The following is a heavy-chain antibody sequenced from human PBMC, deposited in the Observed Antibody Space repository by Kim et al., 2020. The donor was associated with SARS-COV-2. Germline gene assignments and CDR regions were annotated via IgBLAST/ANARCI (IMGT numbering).Heavy chain of an antibody. CDR3: ERGPVDPGNYYYYMDV. CDR1: GGSFSGYY. J-gene: IGHJ6*03. V-gene: IGHV4-34*01. D-gene: IGHD2-15*01. Sequence: SETLSLTCAAYGGSFSGYYWSWIRQPPGKGLEWIGEINHSGSTNYNPSLKSRVTISVDTSKNQFSLKLSSVTAADTAVYYCERGPVDPGNYYYYMDVWGKGTTVTVSS. CDR2: INHSGST.